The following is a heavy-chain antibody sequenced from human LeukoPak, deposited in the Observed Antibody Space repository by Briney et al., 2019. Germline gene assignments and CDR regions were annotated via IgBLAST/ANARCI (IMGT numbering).Heavy chain of an antibody. Sequence: SETLSLTCTVSGGSISSYYWGWIRQPPGKGLEWIGSIYYSGSTYYNPSLKSRVTISVDTSKNQFSLKLSSVTAADTAVYYCASGAYGDFRLNWFDPWGQGTLVTVSS. D-gene: IGHD4-17*01. CDR3: ASGAYGDFRLNWFDP. CDR2: IYYSGST. J-gene: IGHJ5*02. CDR1: GGSISSYY. V-gene: IGHV4-39*07.